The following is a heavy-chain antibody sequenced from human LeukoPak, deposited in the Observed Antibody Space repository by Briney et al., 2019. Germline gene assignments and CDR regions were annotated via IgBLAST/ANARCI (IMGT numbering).Heavy chain of an antibody. CDR2: ISSSSSYI. V-gene: IGHV3-21*04. Sequence: GGSLRLSCAASGFTFGSYSMNWVRQAPGKGLEWVSSISSSSSYIYYADSVKGRFTISRDNSKNTLYLQMNSLRAEDTAVYYCARRVTDNYYGSGSSLHLDPWGQGTLVTVSS. D-gene: IGHD3-10*01. CDR3: ARRVTDNYYGSGSSLHLDP. CDR1: GFTFGSYS. J-gene: IGHJ5*02.